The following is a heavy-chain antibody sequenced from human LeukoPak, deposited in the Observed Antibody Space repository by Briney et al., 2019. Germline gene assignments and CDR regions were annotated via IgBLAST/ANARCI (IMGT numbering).Heavy chain of an antibody. CDR2: TGSGGRT. J-gene: IGHJ6*03. Sequence: GGSLRLSCAASGFTVSSNYMSWVRQAPGKGLEWVSAITGSGGRTYYAESVKGRFTISRDNSKNTLYLQMNSLRAEDTAVYYCARDHRGSGSRYYYYYMDVWGKGTTVTISS. CDR3: ARDHRGSGSRYYYYYMDV. CDR1: GFTVSSNY. D-gene: IGHD3-10*01. V-gene: IGHV3-53*01.